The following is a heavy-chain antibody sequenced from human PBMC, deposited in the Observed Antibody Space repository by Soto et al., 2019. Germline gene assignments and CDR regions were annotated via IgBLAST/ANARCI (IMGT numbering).Heavy chain of an antibody. J-gene: IGHJ4*02. Sequence: GGSLRLSCAASGFTFSSYGMHWVRQAPGKGLEWVAVIWYYGSNKYYADSVKGRFTISRDNSKNTLYLQMNSLRAEDTAVYYCARERVVAALTSGLDYWGQVTLVTVSS. CDR2: IWYYGSNK. CDR1: GFTFSSYG. D-gene: IGHD2-15*01. CDR3: ARERVVAALTSGLDY. V-gene: IGHV3-33*01.